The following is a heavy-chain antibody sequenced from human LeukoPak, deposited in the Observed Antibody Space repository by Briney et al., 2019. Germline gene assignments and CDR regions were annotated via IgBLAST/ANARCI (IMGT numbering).Heavy chain of an antibody. CDR3: ARGGETATGPFDY. J-gene: IGHJ4*02. D-gene: IGHD5-24*01. CDR1: GFTVRTSY. Sequence: GGSLRLSCAASGFTVRTSYMSWVRHAPGKGLEWVSVIYSGGATHYADSVKGRFTISRDNSKNTLYLQMNSLRVEDTAVYYCARGGETATGPFDYWGQGTLVTVSS. V-gene: IGHV3-53*01. CDR2: IYSGGAT.